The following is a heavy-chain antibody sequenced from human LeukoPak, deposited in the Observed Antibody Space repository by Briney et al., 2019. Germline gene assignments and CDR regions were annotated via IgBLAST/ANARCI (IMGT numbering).Heavy chain of an antibody. CDR3: ARDVRDSSGYYLPFDY. J-gene: IGHJ4*02. CDR1: GFTVSSSY. CDR2: IYSAGST. V-gene: IGHV3-66*01. D-gene: IGHD3-22*01. Sequence: GGSLRLSCAASGFTVSSSYMSWVRQAPGKGLEWVSVIYSAGSTYYADSVKGRFTISRDNSKNTLYLQMNGLRAEDTAVYYCARDVRDSSGYYLPFDYWGQGTLVTVSS.